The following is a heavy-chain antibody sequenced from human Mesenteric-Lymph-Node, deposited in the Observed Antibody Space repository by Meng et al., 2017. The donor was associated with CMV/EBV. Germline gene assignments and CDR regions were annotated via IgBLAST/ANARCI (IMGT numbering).Heavy chain of an antibody. J-gene: IGHJ5*02. V-gene: IGHV4-61*01. CDR1: SVSSGSHY. D-gene: IGHD2-2*01. Sequence: SVSSGSHYWSWIRQHPGKGLEWVGYIYYIGTTNYSPSLRSRVTISVDTSKNQFSLKLNSVTAADTAVYYCARGPGVVPVAIHWFDPWGQGTLVTVSS. CDR3: ARGPGVVPVAIHWFDP. CDR2: IYYIGTT.